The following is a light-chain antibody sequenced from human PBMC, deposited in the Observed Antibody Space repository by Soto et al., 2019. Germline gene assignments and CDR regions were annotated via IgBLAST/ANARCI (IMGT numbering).Light chain of an antibody. J-gene: IGKJ3*01. CDR1: QSLLRSDGYSY. CDR2: LAS. CDR3: MQVLQSPRS. Sequence: DIVMTQSPLSLAVTPGEPASISCRSSQSLLRSDGYSYLAWYLQKPGQSPQVLIYLASHRASGVPDRFSGSGSGTDFILKISRVEAEDVRVYYCMQVLQSPRSFGPGTKVDIK. V-gene: IGKV2-28*01.